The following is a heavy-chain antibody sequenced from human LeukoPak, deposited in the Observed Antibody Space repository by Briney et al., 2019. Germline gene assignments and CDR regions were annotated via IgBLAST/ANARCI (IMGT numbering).Heavy chain of an antibody. V-gene: IGHV3-11*01. Sequence: GGSLRLSCAASGFTFSDYYMNWIRQAPGRGLEWVSYISSASSTIYYADSVKGRFTISRDNAKNSLYLQVNSLRAEDAAVYYCAREIRGYSYFDQWGQGTLVTVSS. J-gene: IGHJ4*02. D-gene: IGHD1-26*01. CDR2: ISSASSTI. CDR1: GFTFSDYY. CDR3: AREIRGYSYFDQ.